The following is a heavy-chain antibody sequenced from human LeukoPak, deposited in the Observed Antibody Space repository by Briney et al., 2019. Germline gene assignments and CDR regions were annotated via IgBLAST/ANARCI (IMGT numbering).Heavy chain of an antibody. CDR3: ARDPYSGSYGDSYYYMDV. V-gene: IGHV3-7*01. CDR2: INQDGSGK. J-gene: IGHJ6*03. CDR1: GFTFSSYW. D-gene: IGHD1-26*01. Sequence: GGSLRLSCAASGFTFSSYWMSWVRQAPGKGLEWVANINQDGSGKYYVDSVKGRFTISRDNAKNSLYLQMNSLRAEDTAIYYCARDPYSGSYGDSYYYMDVWGKGTTVTISS.